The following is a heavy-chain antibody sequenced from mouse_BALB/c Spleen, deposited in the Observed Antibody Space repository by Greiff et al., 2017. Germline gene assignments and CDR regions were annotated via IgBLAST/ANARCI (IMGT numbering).Heavy chain of an antibody. D-gene: IGHD4-1*01. CDR2: ISYDGSN. V-gene: IGHV3-6*02. Sequence: EVQLQESGPGLVKPSQSLSLTCSVTGYSITSGYYWNWIRQFPGNKLEWMGYISYDGSNNYNPSLKNRISITRDTSKNQFFLKLNSVTTEDTATYYCAREELGPIAYWGQGTLVTVSA. CDR1: GYSITSGYY. J-gene: IGHJ3*01. CDR3: AREELGPIAY.